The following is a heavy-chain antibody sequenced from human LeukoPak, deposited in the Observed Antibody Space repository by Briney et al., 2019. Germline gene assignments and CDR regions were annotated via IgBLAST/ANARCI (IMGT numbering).Heavy chain of an antibody. V-gene: IGHV3-21*04. CDR1: GFSFSTYA. Sequence: PGGSLRLSCAASGFSFSTYAISWVRQAPGKGLEWVSCISTTSSYIFYADSVRGRFTISRDNAKNSLYLQMDSLRAEDTAVYYCARGVAFDIWGQGTMVTVSS. CDR3: ARGVAFDI. CDR2: ISTTSSYI. J-gene: IGHJ3*02.